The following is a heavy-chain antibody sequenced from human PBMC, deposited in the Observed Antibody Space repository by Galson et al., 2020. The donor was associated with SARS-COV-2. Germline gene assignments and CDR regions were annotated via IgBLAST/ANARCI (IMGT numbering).Heavy chain of an antibody. J-gene: IGHJ3*01. D-gene: IGHD3-9*01. CDR3: ASAPDVDILTGFYADGFDV. Sequence: SQTLSLTCAVYGGSFNGYCWSWIRQSPGKGLEWIGEINHSGVTNYNPSLVGRVTILVDTSKNQFSVRLRSVTAADTAVYYCASAPDVDILTGFYADGFDVWGRGTMVTVSS. V-gene: IGHV4-34*01. CDR2: INHSGVT. CDR1: GGSFNGYC.